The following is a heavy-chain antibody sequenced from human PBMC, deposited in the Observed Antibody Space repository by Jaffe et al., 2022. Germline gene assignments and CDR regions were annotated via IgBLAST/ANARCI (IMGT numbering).Heavy chain of an antibody. J-gene: IGHJ4*02. V-gene: IGHV3-48*01. CDR2: ISSSSSTV. CDR1: GFSFSTYS. CDR3: ARDRYSSGWCDY. D-gene: IGHD6-19*01. Sequence: EVQLVESGGGLVQPGGSLRLSCAASGFSFSTYSMNWVRQAPGKGLEWLSYISSSSSTVYYADSLKGRFTISRDNAKKSLYLQMNGLSAEDTAVYYCARDRYSSGWCDYWGQGTLVTVSS.